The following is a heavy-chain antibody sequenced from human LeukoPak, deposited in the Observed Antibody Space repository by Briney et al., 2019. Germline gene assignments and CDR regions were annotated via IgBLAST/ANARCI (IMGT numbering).Heavy chain of an antibody. CDR1: GFTFSSYG. CDR2: IWYDGSNK. V-gene: IGHV3-33*01. J-gene: IGHJ3*01. D-gene: IGHD5-24*01. Sequence: GGSLRLSCAASGFTFSSYGMHWVRQAPGKGLEWVAVIWYDGSNKYYADSVKGRFTISRDNSKNTLYLQMNSLRAEDTAVYYCARDPGGGGWAYNYELAAFDFWGQGTMVTVSS. CDR3: ARDPGGGGWAYNYELAAFDF.